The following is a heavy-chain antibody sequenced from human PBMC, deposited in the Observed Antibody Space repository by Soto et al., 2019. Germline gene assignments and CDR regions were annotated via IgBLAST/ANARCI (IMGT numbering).Heavy chain of an antibody. CDR1: GGSISSGGYS. Sequence: NPSETLSLTCAVSGGSISSGGYSWSWIRQPPGKGLEWIGYIYHSGSTYYNPSLKSRVTISVDRSKNQFSLKLSSVTAADTAVYYCARHRGTISLTDYWGQGTLVTVSS. D-gene: IGHD3-9*01. J-gene: IGHJ4*02. V-gene: IGHV4-30-2*01. CDR3: ARHRGTISLTDY. CDR2: IYHSGST.